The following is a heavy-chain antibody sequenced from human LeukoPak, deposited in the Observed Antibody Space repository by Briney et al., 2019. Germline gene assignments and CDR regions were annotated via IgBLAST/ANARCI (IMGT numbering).Heavy chain of an antibody. CDR2: IIPIFGTA. D-gene: IGHD6-19*01. Sequence: GASVKVSCKASGGTFSSYAISWVRQAPGQGLEWMGGIIPIFGTANYAQKFQGRVTITADESTSAAYMELSSLRSEDTAVYYCARDGAVAGTCYWGQGTLVTVSS. CDR3: ARDGAVAGTCY. CDR1: GGTFSSYA. J-gene: IGHJ4*02. V-gene: IGHV1-69*01.